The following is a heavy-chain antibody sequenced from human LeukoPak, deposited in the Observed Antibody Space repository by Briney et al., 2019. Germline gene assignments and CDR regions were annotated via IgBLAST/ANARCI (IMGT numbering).Heavy chain of an antibody. Sequence: GGSLRLSCAASGFTFSSYWMHWVRQAPGKGLVWVSRIKSGDSSTNYADSVKGRFTISRDNAKNTLYLQMNSLRAEDTAVYYCAGSLVRGVRSYYYYYGMDVWGQGTTVTVSS. CDR1: GFTFSSYW. D-gene: IGHD3-10*01. J-gene: IGHJ6*02. CDR3: AGSLVRGVRSYYYYYGMDV. CDR2: IKSGDSST. V-gene: IGHV3-74*01.